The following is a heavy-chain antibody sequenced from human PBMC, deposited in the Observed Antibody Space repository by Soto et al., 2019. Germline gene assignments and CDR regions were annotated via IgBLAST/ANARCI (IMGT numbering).Heavy chain of an antibody. D-gene: IGHD3-22*01. J-gene: IGHJ4*02. CDR2: MNPNSGNT. Sequence: QVQLVQSGAEVKKPGASVKVSCKASGYTFTSYDINWVRQATGQGLEWMGWMNPNSGNTGYAQKFQGRVTMTRNTSIRTAYMELSSLRSEDTAVYYCARVLYYYDSSGYYLCFDNWGQGTLVTVSS. V-gene: IGHV1-8*01. CDR3: ARVLYYYDSSGYYLCFDN. CDR1: GYTFTSYD.